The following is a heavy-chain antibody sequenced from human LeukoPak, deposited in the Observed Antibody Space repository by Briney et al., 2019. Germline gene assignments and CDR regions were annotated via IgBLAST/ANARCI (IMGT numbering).Heavy chain of an antibody. D-gene: IGHD5-24*01. CDR2: IDGGGST. Sequence: GGSLRLSCAVSGFTVSNNYMSWLRQAPRKGLEWVSVIDGGGSTSYADSVKGRFTISRDNSKNTLYLQMNSLRVDDTGVYYCARDRSDGNYYMVVWGKGTTVIVSS. V-gene: IGHV3-53*01. J-gene: IGHJ6*03. CDR1: GFTVSNNY. CDR3: ARDRSDGNYYMVV.